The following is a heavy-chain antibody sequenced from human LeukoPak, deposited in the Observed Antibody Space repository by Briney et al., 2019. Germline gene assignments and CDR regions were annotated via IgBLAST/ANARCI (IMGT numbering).Heavy chain of an antibody. Sequence: ASVKVSCKASGYTFTGYYIHWVRLAPGQGLQWMGWINSNSGGTNYAQKFQGRVTMTRDTSISTAYMDLSSLISDDTAAYYCARDRGPEWWGSFDCWGQGTLVTVSS. J-gene: IGHJ4*02. CDR2: INSNSGGT. D-gene: IGHD3-16*01. V-gene: IGHV1-2*02. CDR3: ARDRGPEWWGSFDC. CDR1: GYTFTGYY.